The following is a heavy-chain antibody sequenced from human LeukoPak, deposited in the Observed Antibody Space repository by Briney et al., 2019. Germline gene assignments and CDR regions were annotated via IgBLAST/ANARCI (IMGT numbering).Heavy chain of an antibody. Sequence: APVKVSCKASGYTFTGYYMHWVRQAPGQGLEWMGWINPNSGGTNYAQKFQGRVTMTRDTSISTAYMELSRLRSDDTAVYYCARSLYCTNGVCYTKYYYYMDVWGKGTTVTVSS. V-gene: IGHV1-2*02. D-gene: IGHD2-8*01. CDR1: GYTFTGYY. CDR3: ARSLYCTNGVCYTKYYYYMDV. J-gene: IGHJ6*03. CDR2: INPNSGGT.